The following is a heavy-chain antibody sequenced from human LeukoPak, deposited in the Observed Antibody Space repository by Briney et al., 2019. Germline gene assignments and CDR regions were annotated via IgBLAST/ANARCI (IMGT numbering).Heavy chain of an antibody. CDR1: GGSISSYY. D-gene: IGHD4-17*01. J-gene: IGHJ4*02. Sequence: SETLSLTCTVSGGSISSYYWSRIRQPAGKGLEWIGRIYTSGSTNYNPSLKSRVTLSVDKSKNQFSLKLSSVTAADTAVYYCAREVRAPYGDYADYWGQGTLVTVS. CDR2: IYTSGST. CDR3: AREVRAPYGDYADY. V-gene: IGHV4-4*07.